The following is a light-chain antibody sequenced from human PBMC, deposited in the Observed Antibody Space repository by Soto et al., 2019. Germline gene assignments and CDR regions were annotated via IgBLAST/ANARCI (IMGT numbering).Light chain of an antibody. CDR2: GAS. V-gene: IGKV3-15*01. CDR3: QQHNNWPPWT. Sequence: EIVMTQSPATLSVSPGERATLSCRARQSVSSNFAWYQQKPGQAPRLLMYGASTRATGIPDRFRGSGSGTEFTLTISSLQSEDFAVYYCQQHNNWPPWTFGQGTKVEI. CDR1: QSVSSN. J-gene: IGKJ1*01.